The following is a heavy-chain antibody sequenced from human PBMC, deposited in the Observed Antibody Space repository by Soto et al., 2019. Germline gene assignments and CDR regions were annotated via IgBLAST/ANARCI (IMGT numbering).Heavy chain of an antibody. CDR1: GYTFTSYG. Sequence: ASVKVSFKASGYTFTSYGISWVRQAPGQGLEWMGWISAYNGNTNYAQKLQGRVTMTTDTSTSTAYMELRSLRSDDTAVYYCARDWGADSITMVRGVITAFYDYWGQGTLVTVSS. D-gene: IGHD3-10*01. CDR3: ARDWGADSITMVRGVITAFYDY. V-gene: IGHV1-18*01. J-gene: IGHJ4*02. CDR2: ISAYNGNT.